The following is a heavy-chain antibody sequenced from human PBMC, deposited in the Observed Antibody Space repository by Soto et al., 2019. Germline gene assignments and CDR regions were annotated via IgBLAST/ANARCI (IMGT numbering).Heavy chain of an antibody. CDR2: IYYSGST. Sequence: SETLSLTCTVSGGSIGSGGYYWSWIRQHPGKGLEWIGHIYYSGSTDYNPSLTSRVTISVDTSKNQFSLKLRSVTAADTAVYYCARDSGYSYGSGTSIDYWGQGTPVTVSS. CDR1: GGSIGSGGYY. CDR3: ARDSGYSYGSGTSIDY. V-gene: IGHV4-31*03. D-gene: IGHD5-18*01. J-gene: IGHJ4*02.